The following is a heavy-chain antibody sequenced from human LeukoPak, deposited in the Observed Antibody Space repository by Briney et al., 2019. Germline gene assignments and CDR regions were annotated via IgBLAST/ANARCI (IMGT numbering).Heavy chain of an antibody. CDR1: GGSISTSAYY. CDR2: IYYSGNT. CDR3: ARHDYGDYVYAFDI. Sequence: SETLSLTCIVSGGSISTSAYYWGWIRQPPGEGLQWIGSIYYSGNTYYSSSLKSRVTISVDTSTSQFSLKLSSVTAADTAVYYCARHDYGDYVYAFDIWGQGTMVTVSS. V-gene: IGHV4-39*01. D-gene: IGHD4-17*01. J-gene: IGHJ3*02.